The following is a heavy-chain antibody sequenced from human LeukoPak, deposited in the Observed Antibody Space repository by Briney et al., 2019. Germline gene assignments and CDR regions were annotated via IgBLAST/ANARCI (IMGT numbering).Heavy chain of an antibody. CDR3: AKDLNYYMDV. V-gene: IGHV3-30*04. CDR2: ISSDGSYK. J-gene: IGHJ6*03. Sequence: GGSLRLSCAASGFTFSSHALHWVRQAPGKGLEWVAVISSDGSYKYYADSVKGRFTISRDNSENTLYLHMNSLRAEDTAVYYCAKDLNYYMDVWGKGTTVTISS. CDR1: GFTFSSHA.